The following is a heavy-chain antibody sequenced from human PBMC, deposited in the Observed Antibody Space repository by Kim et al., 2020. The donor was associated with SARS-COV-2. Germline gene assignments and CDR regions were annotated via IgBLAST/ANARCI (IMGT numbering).Heavy chain of an antibody. CDR2: VDYSGRA. V-gene: IGHV4-59*02. CDR1: GGSVTTHY. CDR3: ARDTSLVVDY. J-gene: IGHJ4*02. Sequence: SETLSLTCTVSGGSVTTHYLSWIRRPPGKGLEWIGFVDYSGRASYNPSLKSRATILIDISNNHFSLKLSSVTAADTAVYFCARDTSLVVDYWGPGTLVTVSS. D-gene: IGHD2-8*02.